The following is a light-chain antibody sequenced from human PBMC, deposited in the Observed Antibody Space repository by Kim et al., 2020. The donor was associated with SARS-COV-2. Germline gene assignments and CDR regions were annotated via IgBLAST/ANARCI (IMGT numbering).Light chain of an antibody. V-gene: IGKV3-11*01. Sequence: LSPGERATLSCRASQSMSAYLAWYQQRLGQAPRLLIYDASKRATGIPARFSGSGSGTDFTLTISSLEPEDFAVYYCQQRDYWPLTFGGGTKVDIK. J-gene: IGKJ4*01. CDR3: QQRDYWPLT. CDR2: DAS. CDR1: QSMSAY.